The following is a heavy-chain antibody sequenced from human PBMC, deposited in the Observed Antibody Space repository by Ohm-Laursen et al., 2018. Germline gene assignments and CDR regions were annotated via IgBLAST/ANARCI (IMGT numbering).Heavy chain of an antibody. J-gene: IGHJ3*02. V-gene: IGHV4-34*01. CDR3: ARVKQWLIYAFDI. Sequence: SHTLSLTCTVSSDSINSSYWSWIRQPPGKGLVSIGEINHRGSTNYNPTLKSRVTISVDTSKNQFSLKLSSVTAADTAVYYCARVKQWLIYAFDIWGQGTMVTVSS. D-gene: IGHD6-19*01. CDR1: SDSINSSY. CDR2: INHRGST.